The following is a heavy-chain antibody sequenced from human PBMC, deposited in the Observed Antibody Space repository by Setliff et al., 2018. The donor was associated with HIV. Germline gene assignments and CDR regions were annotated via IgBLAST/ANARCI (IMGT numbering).Heavy chain of an antibody. V-gene: IGHV4-59*08. Sequence: SETLSLTCTVSGDSISSYYWNWIRQPPGKALEWIGYIYYGSTHYNPSFEGRVTISVDTSRNQFSLKLRSVTAADTAMYYCARRRCSAASCPDNSWNWLDPWGQGTLVTVSS. J-gene: IGHJ5*02. CDR2: IYYGST. CDR1: GDSISSYY. CDR3: ARRRCSAASCPDNSWNWLDP. D-gene: IGHD2-15*01.